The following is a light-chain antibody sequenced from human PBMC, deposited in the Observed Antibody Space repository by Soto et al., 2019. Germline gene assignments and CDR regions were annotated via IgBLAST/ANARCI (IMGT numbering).Light chain of an antibody. CDR3: CSYAVSYTIYV. V-gene: IGLV2-11*01. CDR2: DVS. CDR1: SSDVGSYNR. J-gene: IGLJ1*01. Sequence: QSALTQPRSVSGSPGQSVTISCTGTSSDVGSYNRVSWYQQHPGKAPKVMIYDVSQRPSGVPDRFSGSKSGNTASLTISGLQAEDEADYYCCSYAVSYTIYVFGTGTKLTVL.